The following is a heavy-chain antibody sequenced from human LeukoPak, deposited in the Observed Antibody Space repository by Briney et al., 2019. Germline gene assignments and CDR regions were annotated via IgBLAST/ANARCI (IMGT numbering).Heavy chain of an antibody. D-gene: IGHD5-18*01. CDR1: GFTFSSYG. CDR2: ISGSGFIT. Sequence: GRTLRLSCAASGFTFSSYGMSWVRQAPGKGLELEWVSSISGSGFITYYADSVKGRFTISRDNSKNTLYLQMNSLRAEDTAVYYCAKAPQLSLHYWGQGTLVTVSS. V-gene: IGHV3-23*01. CDR3: AKAPQLSLHY. J-gene: IGHJ4*02.